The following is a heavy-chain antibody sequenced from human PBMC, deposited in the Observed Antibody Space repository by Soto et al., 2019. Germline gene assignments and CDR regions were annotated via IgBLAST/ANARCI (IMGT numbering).Heavy chain of an antibody. J-gene: IGHJ4*02. CDR3: ARQGEPFDY. Sequence: SETLSLTCTVSGGSISSSSYYWGWIRQPPGKGLEWIGSIYYSGSTYYNPSLKSRVTISVDTSKNQFSLKLSSVTAADTAVYYCARQGEPFDYWGQGTLVTVSS. V-gene: IGHV4-39*01. CDR2: IYYSGST. CDR1: GGSISSSSYY. D-gene: IGHD2-21*01.